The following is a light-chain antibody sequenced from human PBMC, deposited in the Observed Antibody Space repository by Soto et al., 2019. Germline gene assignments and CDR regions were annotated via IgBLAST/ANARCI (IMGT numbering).Light chain of an antibody. CDR3: QSYDSSLSGYVI. V-gene: IGLV1-40*01. J-gene: IGLJ2*01. Sequence: QSVLTQPPSVSGAPGQRVTISCTGSSSNIGTPYDVHWYQQLPGTAPKLLIYGTSNRPSGGPDRFSGSKSGTSASLAINGLQAEDEADDYCQSYDSSLSGYVIFGGGTKLAVL. CDR1: SSNIGTPYD. CDR2: GTS.